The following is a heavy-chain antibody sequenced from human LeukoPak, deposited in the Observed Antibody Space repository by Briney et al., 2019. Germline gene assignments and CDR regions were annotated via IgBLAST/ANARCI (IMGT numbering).Heavy chain of an antibody. D-gene: IGHD6-19*01. J-gene: IGHJ4*02. CDR1: GFTFSSYW. CDR2: TNTEGSST. CDR3: VRHHTIAVAGTRGGF. V-gene: IGHV3-74*01. Sequence: GGSLRLSCAASGFTFSSYWMHWVRQARGKGLVCVSRTNTEGSSTSYADSVKGRFTISRDNAKNTLDLQMNSLRAEDTALYYCVRHHTIAVAGTRGGFWGQGNLVTVSP.